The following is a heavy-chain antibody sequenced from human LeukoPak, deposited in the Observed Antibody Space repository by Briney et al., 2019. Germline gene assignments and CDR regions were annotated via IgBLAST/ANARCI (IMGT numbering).Heavy chain of an antibody. V-gene: IGHV4-4*02. Sequence: PSGTLSLTCAVSGGSISSSNWWSWVRQPPGKGLEWIGEIYHSGSTNCNPSLKTRVTLQVDKSKNKFSLKLSSVTAADTAVYFCARIMGRGYCISTSCRGDWFDPWGQGTLVTVSS. J-gene: IGHJ5*02. D-gene: IGHD2-2*01. CDR1: GGSISSSNW. CDR2: IYHSGST. CDR3: ARIMGRGYCISTSCRGDWFDP.